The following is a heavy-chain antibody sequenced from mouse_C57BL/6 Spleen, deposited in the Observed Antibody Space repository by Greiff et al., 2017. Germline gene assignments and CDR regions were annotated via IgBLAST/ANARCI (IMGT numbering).Heavy chain of an antibody. CDR1: GFTFTDYY. Sequence: EVQRVESGGGLVQPGGSLSLSCAASGFTFTDYYMSWVRQPPGKALEWLGFIRNKANGYTTEYSASVKGRFTISRDNSQSILYLQMNALRAEDSATYYCARYSSGGFAYWGQGTLVTVSA. J-gene: IGHJ3*01. CDR3: ARYSSGGFAY. CDR2: IRNKANGYTT. V-gene: IGHV7-3*01.